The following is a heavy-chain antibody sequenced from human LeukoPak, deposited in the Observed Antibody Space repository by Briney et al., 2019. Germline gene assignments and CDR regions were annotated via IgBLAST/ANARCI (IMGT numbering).Heavy chain of an antibody. Sequence: SVNVSCKASGYTFTHYYIHWVRQAPGQGLEWMGGIIPIFSTANYAKKIQGRVTITSDESTSTAYMELSSLRSEDTAVYYCASHGGSRPRNNWFDPWGQGTLVTVSS. V-gene: IGHV1-69*13. CDR2: IIPIFSTA. CDR3: ASHGGSRPRNNWFDP. D-gene: IGHD2-15*01. CDR1: GYTFTHYY. J-gene: IGHJ5*02.